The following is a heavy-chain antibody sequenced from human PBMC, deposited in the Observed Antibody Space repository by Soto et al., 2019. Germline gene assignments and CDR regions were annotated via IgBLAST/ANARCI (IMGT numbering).Heavy chain of an antibody. CDR3: AKDLRLLGYYGMDV. CDR1: GFSFSSYA. CDR2: ITAGGGTT. J-gene: IGHJ6*02. V-gene: IGHV3-23*01. Sequence: DGQLLESGGSLVQAGGSLRLSCAASGFSFSSYAMTWVRQAPGKGLEWVSTITAGGGTTYYAGSVKGRFTISRDNYKNTLFLQMSSLSAEDTALYYCAKDLRLLGYYGMDVWGQGTTVTVSS.